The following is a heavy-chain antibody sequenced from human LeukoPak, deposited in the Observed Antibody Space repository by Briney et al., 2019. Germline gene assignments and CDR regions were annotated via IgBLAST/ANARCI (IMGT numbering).Heavy chain of an antibody. J-gene: IGHJ3*02. CDR2: IIPILGIA. CDR3: ARRYYDSSGYYNDAFDI. CDR1: GGTFSSYA. Sequence: SVKVSCKASGGTFSSYAISWVRQAPGQGLERMGRIIPILGIANYAQKFQGRVTITADKSTSTAYMELSSLRSEDTAVYYCARRYYDSSGYYNDAFDIWGQGTMVTVSS. V-gene: IGHV1-69*04. D-gene: IGHD3-22*01.